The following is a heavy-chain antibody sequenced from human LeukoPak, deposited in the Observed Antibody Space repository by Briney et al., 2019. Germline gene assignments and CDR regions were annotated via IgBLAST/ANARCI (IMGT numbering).Heavy chain of an antibody. J-gene: IGHJ4*02. V-gene: IGHV3-33*06. CDR3: AKDAQRGFDYSNSLEY. CDR1: QLTFSHYG. Sequence: GESLTLSCVASQLTFSHYGMHWVRQAPGRGLEWVAVIWSDGSNQYYADSVKGRFTISRDDSHNTVYLQMNSLRAEDTAVYFCAKDAQRGFDYSNSLEYWGQGTLVTVSS. CDR2: IWSDGSNQ. D-gene: IGHD4-11*01.